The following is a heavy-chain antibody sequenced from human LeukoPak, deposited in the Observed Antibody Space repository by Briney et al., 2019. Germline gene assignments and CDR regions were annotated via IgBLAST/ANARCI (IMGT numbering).Heavy chain of an antibody. CDR2: IYYSGST. CDR1: GGSISSSSYY. V-gene: IGHV4-39*01. Sequence: KPSGTLSLTCTVSGGSISSSSYYWGWIRQPPGKGLEWIGSIYYSGSTYYNPSLKSRVTISVDTSKNQFSLKLSSVTAADTAVYYCARHYYGSGSYYPYYFDYWGQGTLVTVSS. J-gene: IGHJ4*02. D-gene: IGHD3-10*01. CDR3: ARHYYGSGSYYPYYFDY.